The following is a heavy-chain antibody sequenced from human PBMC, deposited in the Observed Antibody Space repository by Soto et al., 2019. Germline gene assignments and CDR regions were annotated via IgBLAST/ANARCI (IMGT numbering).Heavy chain of an antibody. J-gene: IGHJ6*03. CDR1: GGSISSSSYY. D-gene: IGHD3-3*01. V-gene: IGHV4-39*01. Sequence: SETLSLTCTVSGGSISSSSYYWGWIRQPPGKGLEWIGSIYYSGSTYYNPSLKSRVTISVDTSKNQFSLKLSSVTAADTAVYYCARHTKYDFWSGYGDRHYYYYMDVWGKGTTVTVSS. CDR2: IYYSGST. CDR3: ARHTKYDFWSGYGDRHYYYYMDV.